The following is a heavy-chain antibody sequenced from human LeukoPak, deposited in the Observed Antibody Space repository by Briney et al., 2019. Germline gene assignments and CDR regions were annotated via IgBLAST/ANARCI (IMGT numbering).Heavy chain of an antibody. Sequence: SETLSLTCTVSGDSIRSSTYFWGWIRQPPGKGLEWIGSVYRSGQTYYNPSLKSRVTISADTSKNQFSLKLTSVTAADTAVYYCTKGRGIWGQGTLVTVSS. CDR2: VYRSGQT. CDR3: TKGRGI. D-gene: IGHD3-10*01. V-gene: IGHV4-39*07. J-gene: IGHJ4*02. CDR1: GDSIRSSTYF.